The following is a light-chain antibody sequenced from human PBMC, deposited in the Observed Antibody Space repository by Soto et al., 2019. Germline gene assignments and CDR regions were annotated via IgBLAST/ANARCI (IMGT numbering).Light chain of an antibody. CDR1: QSVSRSH. V-gene: IGKV3-20*01. CDR2: APS. Sequence: IVVTQSPGILSLSPGERATLSCRASQSVSRSHLAWYQQKPGQPPRLLVYAPSIKTTDISDRFSGSESGTDFPLTSSILEPEVFAVYYYQHYGSPPLTFGQGTKVEIK. CDR3: QHYGSPPLT. J-gene: IGKJ1*01.